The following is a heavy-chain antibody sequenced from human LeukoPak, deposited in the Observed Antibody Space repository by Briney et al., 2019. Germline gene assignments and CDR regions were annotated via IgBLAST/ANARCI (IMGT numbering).Heavy chain of an antibody. CDR3: ARAPRGITMVRGVTIIGLFDY. CDR2: INPNSGGT. D-gene: IGHD3-10*01. Sequence: ASVKVSCKASGYTFTGYYMHWVRQAPGQGLEWMGWINPNSGGTNYAQKFQGRVTMTRDTSISTAYMELSRLRSDDTAVYYCARAPRGITMVRGVTIIGLFDYWGQGTLVTVSS. J-gene: IGHJ4*02. CDR1: GYTFTGYY. V-gene: IGHV1-2*02.